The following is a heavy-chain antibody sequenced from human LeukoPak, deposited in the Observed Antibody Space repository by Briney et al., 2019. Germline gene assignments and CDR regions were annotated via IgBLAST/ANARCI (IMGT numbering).Heavy chain of an antibody. J-gene: IGHJ4*02. CDR3: TRPPYYYDSSGYYPGY. Sequence: GGSLRLSCAASGFTFSGSAMHWVRQASGKGLEWVGRIRSKANSYATAYAASVKGRFTISRDDSKNTAYLQMNSLKTEDTAVYYCTRPPYYYDSSGYYPGYWGQGTLVTVSS. V-gene: IGHV3-73*01. D-gene: IGHD3-22*01. CDR1: GFTFSGSA. CDR2: IRSKANSYAT.